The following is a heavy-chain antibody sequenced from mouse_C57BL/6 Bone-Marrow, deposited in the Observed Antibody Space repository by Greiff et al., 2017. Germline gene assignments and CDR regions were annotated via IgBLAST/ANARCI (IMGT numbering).Heavy chain of an antibody. V-gene: IGHV1-81*01. J-gene: IGHJ1*03. D-gene: IGHD1-1*01. Sequence: QVHVKQSGAELARPGASVKLSCTASGYTFTSYGISWVKQRPGQGLEWIGEIYPRSGYTYYNEKFKGKATRTADKSSSTAYMQLRSLTSEDSAVYFCARARRTTVVAPRYFDVWGTGTTVTVSS. CDR1: GYTFTSYG. CDR2: IYPRSGYT. CDR3: ARARRTTVVAPRYFDV.